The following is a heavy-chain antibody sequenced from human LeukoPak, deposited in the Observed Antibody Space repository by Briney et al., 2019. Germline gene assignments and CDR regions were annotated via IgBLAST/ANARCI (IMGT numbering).Heavy chain of an antibody. D-gene: IGHD3-10*01. V-gene: IGHV4-4*07. CDR3: ARGGYYYGSGSYRGWFDP. CDR1: GGSISSYY. CDR2: IYTSGST. Sequence: PSETLSLTCTVSGGSISSYYWSWIRQPAGKGLEWIGRIYTSGSTNYNPSLKSRVTMSVDTSKNQFSLKLSSVTAADTAVYYCARGGYYYGSGSYRGWFDPWGQGTLVTVSS. J-gene: IGHJ5*02.